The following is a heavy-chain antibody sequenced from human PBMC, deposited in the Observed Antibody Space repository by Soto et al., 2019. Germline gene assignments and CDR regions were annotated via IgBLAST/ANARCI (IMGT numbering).Heavy chain of an antibody. CDR2: INPSGGST. D-gene: IGHD2-2*01. CDR1: GYTFTSYY. Sequence: ASVKVSCKASGYTFTSYYIHWVRQAPGQGLEWMGIINPSGGSTSYAQKFQGRVTMTRDTSTSTVDMELSSLRSEDTAVYYCAREYCISTSCYGYFDYWGQGTLDTVSS. J-gene: IGHJ4*02. V-gene: IGHV1-46*01. CDR3: AREYCISTSCYGYFDY.